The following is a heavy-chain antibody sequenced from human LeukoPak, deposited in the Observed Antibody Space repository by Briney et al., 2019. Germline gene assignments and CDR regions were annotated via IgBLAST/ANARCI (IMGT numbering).Heavy chain of an antibody. CDR2: IKQDGSEK. CDR3: ARDRRSGWYDLSYFDY. CDR1: RFTFSSYW. Sequence: GGSLRLSCAASRFTFSSYWMSWVRQAPGKGLEWVANIKQDGSEKYYVDSVKGRFTISRDNAKNSLYLQMNSLRAEDTAVYYCARDRRSGWYDLSYFDYWGQGTLVTVSS. D-gene: IGHD6-19*01. V-gene: IGHV3-7*01. J-gene: IGHJ4*02.